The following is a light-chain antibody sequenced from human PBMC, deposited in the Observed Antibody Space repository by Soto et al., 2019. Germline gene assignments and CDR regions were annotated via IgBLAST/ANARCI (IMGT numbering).Light chain of an antibody. Sequence: QSALTQPASVSGSPGQSITFSCTGTSSDIGGYNYVSWYQQHPGKAPKLMIYEVSNRPSGVSDSFSGSKSGNTASLTISGLQAEDEADYYCTSYTSSTTNYVFGTGTKLTVL. V-gene: IGLV2-14*01. CDR3: TSYTSSTTNYV. CDR2: EVS. CDR1: SSDIGGYNY. J-gene: IGLJ1*01.